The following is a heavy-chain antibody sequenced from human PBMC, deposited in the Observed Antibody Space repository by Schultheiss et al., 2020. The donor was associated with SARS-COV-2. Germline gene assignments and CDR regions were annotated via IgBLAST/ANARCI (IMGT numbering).Heavy chain of an antibody. Sequence: SETLSLTCAVYGGSFSGYYWSWIRQPPGKGLEWIGEINHRGRTNYNPSLKSRVTMAVDTSKEQFSLNLSSVTAADTAVYYCAREGYYDSTGYYYRYYYYGMDVWGLGTTVTVSS. CDR1: GGSFSGYY. J-gene: IGHJ6*02. V-gene: IGHV4-34*01. D-gene: IGHD3-22*01. CDR2: INHRGRT. CDR3: AREGYYDSTGYYYRYYYYGMDV.